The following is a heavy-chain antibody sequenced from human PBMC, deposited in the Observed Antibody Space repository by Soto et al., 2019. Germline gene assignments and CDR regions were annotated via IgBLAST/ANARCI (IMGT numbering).Heavy chain of an antibody. J-gene: IGHJ4*02. CDR2: IDAGNGNT. CDR1: RYPFTTYA. Sequence: QVQLEQSGAEVKKPGASVKVSCKTSRYPFTTYAIHWVRQAPGQRLEWMGWIDAGNGNTKYTQKFQGRVTITRDTSASTAYRDLSSLRSEDTAMYYCARGAEYYDSSGYHPHFDYWGQGTLVTVSS. CDR3: ARGAEYYDSSGYHPHFDY. D-gene: IGHD3-22*01. V-gene: IGHV1-3*01.